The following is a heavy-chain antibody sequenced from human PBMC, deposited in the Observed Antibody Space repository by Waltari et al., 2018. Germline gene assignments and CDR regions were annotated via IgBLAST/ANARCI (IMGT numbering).Heavy chain of an antibody. V-gene: IGHV3-23*01. CDR3: VKDPITVAGTIGWFDP. J-gene: IGHJ5*02. CDR1: GFTFSSYA. Sequence: EVQLLESGGGLVQPGGSLRLSCAASGFTFSSYAMSWVRQAPGKGLEWVSAISGSGGSTYYADSVKGRFTISRDNSKNTLYLQMNSLRAEDTAVYYCVKDPITVAGTIGWFDPWGQGTLVTVSS. CDR2: ISGSGGST. D-gene: IGHD6-19*01.